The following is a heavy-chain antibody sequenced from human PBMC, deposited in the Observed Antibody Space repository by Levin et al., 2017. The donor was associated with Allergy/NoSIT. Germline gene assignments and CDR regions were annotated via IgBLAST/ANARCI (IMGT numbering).Heavy chain of an antibody. Sequence: GGSLRLSCAASGFTFSSYGMHWVRQAPGKGLEWVAVISYDGSNKYYADSVKGRFTISRDNSKNTLYLQMNSLRAEDTAVYYCAKEANYYYGMDVWGQGTTVTVSS. CDR2: ISYDGSNK. CDR3: AKEANYYYGMDV. CDR1: GFTFSSYG. J-gene: IGHJ6*02. V-gene: IGHV3-30*18.